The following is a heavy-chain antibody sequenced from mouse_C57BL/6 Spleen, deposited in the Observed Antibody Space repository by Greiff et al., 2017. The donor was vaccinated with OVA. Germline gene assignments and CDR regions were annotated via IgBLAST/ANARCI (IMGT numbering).Heavy chain of an antibody. CDR2: IDPSDSYT. CDR1: GYTFTSYW. CDR3: ARRGQLRLRTFYFDY. V-gene: IGHV1-69*01. Sequence: QLQLKQPGAELVMPGASVKLSCKASGYTFTSYWMHWVKQRPGQGLEWIGEIDPSDSYTNYNQKFKGKSTLTVDKSSSTAYMQLSSLTSEDSAVYYCARRGQLRLRTFYFDYWGQGTTLTVSS. D-gene: IGHD3-2*02. J-gene: IGHJ2*01.